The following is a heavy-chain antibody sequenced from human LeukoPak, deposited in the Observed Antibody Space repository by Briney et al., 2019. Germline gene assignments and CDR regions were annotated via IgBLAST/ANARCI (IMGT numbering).Heavy chain of an antibody. D-gene: IGHD6-19*01. CDR1: GGSISSYY. V-gene: IGHV4-59*01. J-gene: IGHJ4*02. Sequence: SETLSLTCTVSGGSISSYYWSWIRQPPGKGLEWIGYIYYSGSTNYNPSLKSRVTISVDTSKNQFSLKLSSVTAADTAVYYCARDSSGWYRHFDYWGQGTLVTVSS. CDR3: ARDSSGWYRHFDY. CDR2: IYYSGST.